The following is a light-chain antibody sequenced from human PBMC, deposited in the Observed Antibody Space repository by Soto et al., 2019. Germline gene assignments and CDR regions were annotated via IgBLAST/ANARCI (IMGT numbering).Light chain of an antibody. CDR2: DAS. CDR1: QSISSW. J-gene: IGKJ5*01. Sequence: DIQMTQSPSTLSASVGDRVTITCRASQSISSWLAWYQQKPGKAPKLLIYDASSLESGVPSRFSGSGSGTEFTFTISSLQPDDFATYYCQQYNSYSSITFGQGTRLEIK. V-gene: IGKV1-5*01. CDR3: QQYNSYSSIT.